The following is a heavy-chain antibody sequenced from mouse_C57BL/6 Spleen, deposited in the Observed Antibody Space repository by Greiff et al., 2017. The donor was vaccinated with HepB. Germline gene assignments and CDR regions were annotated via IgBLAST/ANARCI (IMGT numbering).Heavy chain of an antibody. J-gene: IGHJ2*01. D-gene: IGHD2-4*01. CDR1: GYTFTDHT. V-gene: IGHV1-78*01. CDR2: IYPRDGST. CDR3: ARPSIYYDYDGTSDYFDY. Sequence: VQLQQSDAELVKPGASVKISCKVSGYTFTDHTIHWMKQRPEQGLEWIGYIYPRDGSTKYNEKFKGKATLTADKSSSTAYMQLNSLTSEYSAVYFCARPSIYYDYDGTSDYFDYWGQGTTLTVSS.